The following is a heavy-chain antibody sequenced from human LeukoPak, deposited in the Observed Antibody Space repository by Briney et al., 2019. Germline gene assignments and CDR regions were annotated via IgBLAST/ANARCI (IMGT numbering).Heavy chain of an antibody. CDR3: ARQELETAMGIFDY. CDR2: INPNNGGT. D-gene: IGHD5-18*01. V-gene: IGHV1-2*06. CDR1: GYTFTDYY. J-gene: IGHJ4*02. Sequence: GASVKVSCKASGYTFTDYYMHWVRQAPGQGLEWMGRINPNNGGTNYAQKFQGRVTMTRDTSMSTAYMELRRLRSDDSAVYYCARQELETAMGIFDYWGQGPLVPVSS.